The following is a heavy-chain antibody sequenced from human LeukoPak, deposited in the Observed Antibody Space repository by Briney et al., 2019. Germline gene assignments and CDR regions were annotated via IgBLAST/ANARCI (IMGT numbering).Heavy chain of an antibody. CDR3: AREFSIVVVPAASPLGGMDV. CDR1: GGSPSGYY. Sequence: SETLSLTCAVYGGSPSGYYWSLIRQPPGKGLEWIGEINHSGSTNYNPSLKSRVTISVDTSKNQFSLKLSSVTAADTAVYYCAREFSIVVVPAASPLGGMDVWGQGTTVTVSS. V-gene: IGHV4-34*01. CDR2: INHSGST. D-gene: IGHD2-2*01. J-gene: IGHJ6*02.